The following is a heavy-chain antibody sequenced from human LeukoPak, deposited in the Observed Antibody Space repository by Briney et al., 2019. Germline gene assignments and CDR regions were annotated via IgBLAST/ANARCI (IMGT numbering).Heavy chain of an antibody. CDR3: ARVPAEYYDFDSACFDP. V-gene: IGHV4-34*01. CDR1: GGSFSGYY. CDR2: INHSGST. Sequence: SETLSLTCAVYGGSFSGYYWSWIRQPPGKGLEWIGEINHSGSTNYNPSLKSRVTISVDTSKNQFSLKLSSVTAADTAVYYCARVPAEYYDFDSACFDPWGQGTLVTVSS. J-gene: IGHJ5*02. D-gene: IGHD3-3*01.